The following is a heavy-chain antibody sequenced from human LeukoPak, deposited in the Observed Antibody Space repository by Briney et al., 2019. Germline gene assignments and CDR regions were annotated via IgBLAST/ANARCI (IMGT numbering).Heavy chain of an antibody. CDR2: INTNTGNP. CDR3: ARGEYDYVWGSYRPKIHFDY. V-gene: IGHV7-4-1*02. J-gene: IGHJ4*02. D-gene: IGHD3-16*02. CDR1: GYTFSNYA. Sequence: EASVKVSCKASGYTFSNYAMNWVRLAPGQGLEWMGWINTNTGNPTYAQGFTGRFVFSFDTSISTAYLQISSLEAEDTAVYYCARGEYDYVWGSYRPKIHFDYWGQGTLVTVSS.